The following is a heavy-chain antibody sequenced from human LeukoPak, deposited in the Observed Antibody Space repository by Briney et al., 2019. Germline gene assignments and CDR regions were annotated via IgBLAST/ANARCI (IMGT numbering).Heavy chain of an antibody. CDR3: ARDQRLSGWSYNWFDS. Sequence: PGGSLRLSCAASGFSFTLHPMHWVRQAPGKGLEWVAVISPGGNEIYYAGPVQGRFTISRDNSKGTLYLQRNSLRDEDTAVYYCARDQRLSGWSYNWFDSWGQGTLVTVSS. D-gene: IGHD6-19*01. CDR1: GFSFTLHP. CDR2: ISPGGNEI. V-gene: IGHV3-30*17. J-gene: IGHJ5*01.